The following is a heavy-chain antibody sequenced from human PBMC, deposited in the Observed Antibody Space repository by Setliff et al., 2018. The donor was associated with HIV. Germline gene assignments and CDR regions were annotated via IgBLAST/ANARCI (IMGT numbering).Heavy chain of an antibody. Sequence: SETLSLICTVTGGSISSGGFYWSWIRQPPGKALEWIGYIYYSGSVYYNPSLKSRLTISVDTSKNQFSLKLSSVTAADTAVYYCARGLSFYDPGGFDYWGQGTLVTVSS. CDR2: IYYSGSV. CDR1: GGSISSGGFY. V-gene: IGHV4-30-4*01. D-gene: IGHD3-22*01. CDR3: ARGLSFYDPGGFDY. J-gene: IGHJ4*02.